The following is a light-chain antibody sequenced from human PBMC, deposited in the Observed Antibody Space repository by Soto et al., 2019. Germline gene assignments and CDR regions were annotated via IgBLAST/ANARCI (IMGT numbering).Light chain of an antibody. CDR1: SSDVGGYNY. CDR3: CSYTSDITPYV. CDR2: EVS. V-gene: IGLV2-14*01. Sequence: QPALTQPASVSGSPGQSITISCTGASSDVGGYNYVSWYQQHPGKAPKLMIYEVSYRPSGVSNRFSGSKSGNTASLTISGLQAEDEADYYCCSYTSDITPYVFGTGTKVTVL. J-gene: IGLJ1*01.